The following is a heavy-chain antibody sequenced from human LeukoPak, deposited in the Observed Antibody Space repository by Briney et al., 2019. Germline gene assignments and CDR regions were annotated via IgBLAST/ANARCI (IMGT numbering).Heavy chain of an antibody. CDR3: ARDSIYYGSGDGDY. Sequence: PGGSLRLSCAASGFTSTSYSMNWVSQPPGEGLEWVSSISSISYIYYPNSVKGRFTISRDNAKNSLYLQMNSLRAEDTAVYYCARDSIYYGSGDGDYWGQGTLVTVSS. CDR1: GFTSTSYS. D-gene: IGHD3-10*01. V-gene: IGHV3-21*01. CDR2: ISSISYI. J-gene: IGHJ4*02.